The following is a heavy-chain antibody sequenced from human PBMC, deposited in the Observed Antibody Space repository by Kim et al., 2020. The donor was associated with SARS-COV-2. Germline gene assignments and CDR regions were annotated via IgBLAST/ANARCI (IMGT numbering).Heavy chain of an antibody. CDR1: GFTFSSYG. V-gene: IGHV3-33*05. CDR2: ISYDGSNK. D-gene: IGHD5-12*01. J-gene: IGHJ4*01. Sequence: GGSLRLSCAASGFTFSSYGMHWVRQAPGKGLEWVAVISYDGSNKYYADSVKGQFTISRDNSKNTLYLQMNSLRAEDTAVYYCARDRARIVATIDYFDYWG. CDR3: ARDRARIVATIDYFDY.